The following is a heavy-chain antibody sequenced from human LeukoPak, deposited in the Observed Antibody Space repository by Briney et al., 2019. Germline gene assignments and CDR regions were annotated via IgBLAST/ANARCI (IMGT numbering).Heavy chain of an antibody. Sequence: PGRSLRLSCAAPGITFSSFGMHWVRQAPGKGLEWVAFIWYDGSNKYYADSVKGRFTISRDDAKTSLYLQMNSLRAEDTAVYYCAREIFMDVWGQGTTVTVSS. J-gene: IGHJ6*02. V-gene: IGHV3-33*01. CDR1: GITFSSFG. CDR2: IWYDGSNK. D-gene: IGHD3-3*01. CDR3: AREIFMDV.